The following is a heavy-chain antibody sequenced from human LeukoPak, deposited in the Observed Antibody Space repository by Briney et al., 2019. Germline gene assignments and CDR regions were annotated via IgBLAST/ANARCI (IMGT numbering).Heavy chain of an antibody. J-gene: IGHJ5*02. Sequence: ASVKLSCKASGYTFTSYGISGVRQAPGQGLEWMGWISAHNGNTNYAQKLQGRVTMTTDTSTSTAYMELRSLRSDDTAVYYCARESSSIQLWQTGGWFDPWGQGTLVTVSS. V-gene: IGHV1-18*01. CDR1: GYTFTSYG. CDR3: ARESSSIQLWQTGGWFDP. D-gene: IGHD5-18*01. CDR2: ISAHNGNT.